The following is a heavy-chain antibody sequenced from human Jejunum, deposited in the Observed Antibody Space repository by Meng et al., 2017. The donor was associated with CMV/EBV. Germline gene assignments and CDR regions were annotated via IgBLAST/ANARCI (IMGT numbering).Heavy chain of an antibody. J-gene: IGHJ6*02. D-gene: IGHD5-12*01. V-gene: IGHV4-39*07. Sequence: GAISSSSYYWGWIRPPPGKGLEWIGSIYYSGSTYYNPSLKSRVTISVDTSKNQFSLKLSSVTAADTAVYYCARVVATTVVGYGMDVWGQGTTVTVSS. CDR1: GAISSSSYY. CDR2: IYYSGST. CDR3: ARVVATTVVGYGMDV.